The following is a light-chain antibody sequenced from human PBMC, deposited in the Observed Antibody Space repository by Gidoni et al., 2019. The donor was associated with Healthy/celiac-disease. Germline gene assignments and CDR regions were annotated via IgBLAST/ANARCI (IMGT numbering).Light chain of an antibody. V-gene: IGLV2-23*01. J-gene: IGLJ2*01. CDR2: EGS. Sequence: QSALTQPASVSGSPGQSSTISCTGTSSDVGSYNLVSWYQQHPGKDPKLMIYEGSKRPSGVSNRFSGSKSGNTASLTISGLQAEDEADYYCCSYAGSNVVFGGGTKLTVL. CDR3: CSYAGSNVV. CDR1: SSDVGSYNL.